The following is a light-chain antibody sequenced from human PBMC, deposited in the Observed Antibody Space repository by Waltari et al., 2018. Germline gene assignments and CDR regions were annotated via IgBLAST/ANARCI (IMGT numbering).Light chain of an antibody. CDR3: QQRRDWPLT. V-gene: IGKV3-11*01. CDR2: DAS. J-gene: IGKJ4*01. Sequence: EIVLAQSPATLSLSPGERATLSCRASQTVNSYLAWYQPKPGQAPRLLIYDASNRATGIPARFSGSGSVTDFALTISSLEPEDFAVYYCQQRRDWPLTFGGGTRVEIK. CDR1: QTVNSY.